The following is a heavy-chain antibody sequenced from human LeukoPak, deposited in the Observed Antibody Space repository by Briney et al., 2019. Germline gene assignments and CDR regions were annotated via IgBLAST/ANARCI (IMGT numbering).Heavy chain of an antibody. CDR3: ATEAGYSYGYGY. D-gene: IGHD5-18*01. J-gene: IGHJ4*02. Sequence: WASVTVSCKVSGYTLTELSMHWVRQAPGKGLEWMGGFDPEDGETIYAQKFQGRVTMTEDTSTDTAYMELSSLRSEDTAVYYCATEAGYSYGYGYWGQGTLVTVSS. CDR1: GYTLTELS. CDR2: FDPEDGET. V-gene: IGHV1-24*01.